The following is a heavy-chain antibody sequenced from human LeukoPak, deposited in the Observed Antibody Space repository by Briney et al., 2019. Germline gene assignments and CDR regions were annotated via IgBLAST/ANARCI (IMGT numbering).Heavy chain of an antibody. J-gene: IGHJ6*02. V-gene: IGHV4-59*08. CDR1: GGSISSYY. Sequence: SETLSLTCTVSGGSISSYYWSWIRQPPGKGLEWIGYIYYSGSTNYNPSLTSRVTISVDTSKNQFSLKLSSVTAADTAVYYCARSRTVAARRYYYYGMDVWGQGTTVTVSS. CDR2: IYYSGST. CDR3: ARSRTVAARRYYYYGMDV. D-gene: IGHD2-15*01.